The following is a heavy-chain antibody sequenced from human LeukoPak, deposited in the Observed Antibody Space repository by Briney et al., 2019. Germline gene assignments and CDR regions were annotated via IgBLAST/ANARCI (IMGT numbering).Heavy chain of an antibody. CDR3: ARRPSAGRYYYGMDV. J-gene: IGHJ6*02. CDR1: GGTFSSYA. V-gene: IGHV1-69*10. D-gene: IGHD6-19*01. CDR2: IIPILGIA. Sequence: ASVKVSCKASGGTFSSYAISWVRQAPGQGLEWMGGIIPILGIANYAQKFQGRVTITADKSTSTAYMELSSLRSEDTAVYYCARRPSAGRYYYGMDVWGQGTTVTVSS.